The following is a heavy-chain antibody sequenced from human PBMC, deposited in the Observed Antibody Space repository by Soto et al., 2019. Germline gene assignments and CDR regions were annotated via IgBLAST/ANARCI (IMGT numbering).Heavy chain of an antibody. J-gene: IGHJ6*02. Sequence: GGSLRLSCAASGFTFSSYSLNWVRQAPGKGLEWVSYISSSSSTIYYADYVKGRFTISRDNAKNSLYLQMNSLRDEDTAVYYCASMYYYDSSGYYPGGYYGMDVWGQGTTVTVSS. CDR2: ISSSSSTI. D-gene: IGHD3-22*01. CDR3: ASMYYYDSSGYYPGGYYGMDV. V-gene: IGHV3-48*02. CDR1: GFTFSSYS.